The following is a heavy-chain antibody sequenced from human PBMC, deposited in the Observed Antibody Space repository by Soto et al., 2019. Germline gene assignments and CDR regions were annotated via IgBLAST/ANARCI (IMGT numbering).Heavy chain of an antibody. Sequence: QVHLVQIGSEVKKPGASVKVSCKPSGYTFTSYGINWVRQAPGQGLEWMGWISAYTGNTNYAQKFQGRVTMTTDTSTSTAYIELRSLRSDDTAVYYCARGSGALAPAAPLSDWGQGTLVTVSS. CDR2: ISAYTGNT. V-gene: IGHV1-18*01. CDR1: GYTFTSYG. J-gene: IGHJ4*02. CDR3: ARGSGALAPAAPLSD. D-gene: IGHD2-2*01.